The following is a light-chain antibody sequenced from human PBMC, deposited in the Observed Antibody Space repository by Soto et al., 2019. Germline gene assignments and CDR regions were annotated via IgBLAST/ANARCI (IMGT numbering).Light chain of an antibody. Sequence: QAVVTQDPSLSVSPGGTVTLTCGSSTGAVTSGHYPYWFQQKPGQAPRTLIYDTSNKHSWTPARFSGSLLGGKAALTLSGAQPEDEAEYYCSLSYSGTYYVFGTGTKLTVL. J-gene: IGLJ1*01. CDR2: DTS. CDR1: TGAVTSGHY. V-gene: IGLV7-46*01. CDR3: SLSYSGTYYV.